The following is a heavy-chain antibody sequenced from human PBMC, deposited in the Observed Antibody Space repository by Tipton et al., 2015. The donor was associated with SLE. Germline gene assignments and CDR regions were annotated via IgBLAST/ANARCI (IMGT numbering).Heavy chain of an antibody. CDR1: GGSISSGGYS. J-gene: IGHJ6*03. V-gene: IGHV4-30-2*01. D-gene: IGHD6-6*01. Sequence: GLVKPSETLSLTCAVSGGSISSGGYSWSWIRQPPGKGLEWIGYIYHSGSTYYNPSLKSRVTISVDKSKNQFSLKLSSVTAADTAVYYCAIGGRIAALGTRYYYYMDVWGKGTTVTVSS. CDR2: IYHSGST. CDR3: AIGGRIAALGTRYYYYMDV.